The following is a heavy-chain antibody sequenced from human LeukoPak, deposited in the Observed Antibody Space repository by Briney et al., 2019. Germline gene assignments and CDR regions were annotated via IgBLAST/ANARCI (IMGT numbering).Heavy chain of an antibody. V-gene: IGHV4-39*01. Sequence: KPSETLSLTCAVAGDSINTNIYYWGWIRQPPGKGLEWIGTIYYSGSAYYNPSLKSQVTISIDTSKNQFSLRLTSVTAADTAVYYCARHEYRWPTSSDPVYYMDVWGKGTTVTVS. J-gene: IGHJ6*03. CDR1: GDSINTNIYY. CDR3: ARHEYRWPTSSDPVYYMDV. D-gene: IGHD5-24*01. CDR2: IYYSGSA.